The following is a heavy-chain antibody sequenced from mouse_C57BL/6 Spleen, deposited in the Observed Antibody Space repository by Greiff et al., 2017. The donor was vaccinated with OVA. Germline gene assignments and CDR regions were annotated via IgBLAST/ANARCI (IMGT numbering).Heavy chain of an antibody. J-gene: IGHJ2*01. D-gene: IGHD4-1*01. CDR2: IRSKSNNYAT. CDR1: GFSFNTYA. Sequence: DVKLVESGGGLVQPKGSLKLSCAASGFSFNTYAMNWVRQAPGTGLEWVARIRSKSNNYATYYADSVKDRFTISRDDSESMLYLQMNNVKTEDTAMDYCERQTGTAGYFDDWGQGTTLTVSS. CDR3: ERQTGTAGYFDD. V-gene: IGHV10-1*01.